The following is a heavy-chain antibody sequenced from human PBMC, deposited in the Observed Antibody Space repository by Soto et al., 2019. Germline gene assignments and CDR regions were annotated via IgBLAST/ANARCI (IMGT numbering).Heavy chain of an antibody. CDR1: GFTFSSYG. D-gene: IGHD3-3*01. Sequence: SLRLSCAASGFTFSSYGMHWVRQAPAMGLEWVAVIWYDGSNKYYADSVKGRFTISRDNSKNTLYLQMNSLRAEDTAVYYCARDTGITIFGVVPAGMDVWGQGTTVTVSS. J-gene: IGHJ6*02. CDR2: IWYDGSNK. V-gene: IGHV3-33*01. CDR3: ARDTGITIFGVVPAGMDV.